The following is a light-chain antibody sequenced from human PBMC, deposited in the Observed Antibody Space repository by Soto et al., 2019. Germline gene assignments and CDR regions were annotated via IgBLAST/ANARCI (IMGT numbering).Light chain of an antibody. Sequence: QSVLPQPASVSGSPGQSITISCTGTSSDVGGYNYVSWYQQHPGKAPKLMIYDVSNRPSGVSNRFSGSKSGNTASLTISGLQAEDEADYYCSSYTSSSTSYVFGTGTKVT. V-gene: IGLV2-14*01. CDR2: DVS. J-gene: IGLJ1*01. CDR1: SSDVGGYNY. CDR3: SSYTSSSTSYV.